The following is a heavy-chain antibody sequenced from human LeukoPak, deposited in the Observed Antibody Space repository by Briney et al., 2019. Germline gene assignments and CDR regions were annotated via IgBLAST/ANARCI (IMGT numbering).Heavy chain of an antibody. J-gene: IGHJ4*02. V-gene: IGHV3-23*01. D-gene: IGHD2/OR15-2a*01. CDR1: GFTFSSYA. CDR3: ARAGGSESTRPPDY. CDR2: ISGSGGST. Sequence: GGSLRLSFAASGFTFSSYAMSWVRQAPGKGLEWVSAISGSGGSTYYADSVKGRFTISRDNSKNTLYLQMNSLRAEDTAVYYCARAGGSESTRPPDYWGQGTLVTVSS.